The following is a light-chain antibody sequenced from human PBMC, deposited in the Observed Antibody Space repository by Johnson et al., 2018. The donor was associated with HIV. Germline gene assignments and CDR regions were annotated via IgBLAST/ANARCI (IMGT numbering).Light chain of an antibody. V-gene: IGLV1-51*02. CDR2: ENN. Sequence: QSLLTQPPSVSAAPGQRVTISCSGSSSNIGKNYVSWYQQLPGTAPKLLIYENNKRPSGIPDRFSGSKSGTSATLDITGLQTGDDGDYYCESWDSSLSTGSYVFGTGTKVTVL. CDR1: SSNIGKNY. J-gene: IGLJ1*01. CDR3: ESWDSSLSTGSYV.